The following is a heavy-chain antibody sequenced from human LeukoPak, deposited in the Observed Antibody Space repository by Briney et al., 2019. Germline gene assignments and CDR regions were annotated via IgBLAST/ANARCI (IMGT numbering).Heavy chain of an antibody. CDR2: ISAYNGNT. Sequence: ASVKVSCKASGYTFTNYAMKWVRQAPGQGLEWMGWISAYNGNTNYAQKLQGRVTMTTDTSTSTAYMELRSLRSDDTAVYYCARDILAVALAPSNWFDPWGQGTLVTVSS. J-gene: IGHJ5*02. V-gene: IGHV1-18*01. D-gene: IGHD6-19*01. CDR3: ARDILAVALAPSNWFDP. CDR1: GYTFTNYA.